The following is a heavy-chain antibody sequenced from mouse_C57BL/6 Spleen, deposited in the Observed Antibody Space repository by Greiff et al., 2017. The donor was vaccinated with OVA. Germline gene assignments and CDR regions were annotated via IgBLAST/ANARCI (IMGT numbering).Heavy chain of an antibody. J-gene: IGHJ4*01. CDR1: GFTFTDYY. CDR2: IRHKANGYTS. CDR3: ARWMEY. Sequence: EVHLLESGGGLVQPGGSLSLSCAASGFTFTDYYMRWFRQPPGQALEWLGFIRHKANGYTSEHSASVKGRFTISRDKSQSILYLQMNALRAEDSATYYCARWMEYWGQGTSVTVAS. V-gene: IGHV7-3*01.